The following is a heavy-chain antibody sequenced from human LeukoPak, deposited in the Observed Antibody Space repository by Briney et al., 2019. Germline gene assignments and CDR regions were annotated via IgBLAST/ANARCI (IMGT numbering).Heavy chain of an antibody. Sequence: PGGSLRLSCAASGFTFSSYEMNWVRQAPGKGLEWVSYISSSGSTIYYADSVKGRFTISRDNAKNSLYLQMNSLRAEDTAVYYCARGDTDMVTPEYFQHWGQGTLVTVSS. V-gene: IGHV3-48*03. CDR2: ISSSGSTI. CDR3: ARGDTDMVTPEYFQH. D-gene: IGHD5-18*01. CDR1: GFTFSSYE. J-gene: IGHJ1*01.